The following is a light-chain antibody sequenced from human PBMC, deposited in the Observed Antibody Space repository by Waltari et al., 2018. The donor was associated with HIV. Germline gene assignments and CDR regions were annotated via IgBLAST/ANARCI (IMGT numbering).Light chain of an antibody. CDR3: NSFTSSTTYV. V-gene: IGLV2-18*02. J-gene: IGLJ1*01. CDR2: EVS. Sequence: QSALTQPPSVSGSPGQSVTISCTGTSSDVGGYNRVTRYHQPPGTGPKVIIYEVSYRPAGVPDRFAGSKSGNTASLTISGLQAEDEADYYCNSFTSSTTYVFGTGTKVTVL. CDR1: SSDVGGYNR.